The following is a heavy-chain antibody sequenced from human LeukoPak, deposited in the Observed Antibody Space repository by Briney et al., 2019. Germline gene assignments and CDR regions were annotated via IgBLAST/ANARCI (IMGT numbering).Heavy chain of an antibody. Sequence: PGGSLRLSCAASGFTFDDYAMHWVRQAPGKGLEWVSGISWNSGSIGYADSVKGRFTISRDNAKNSLYLQMNSLRAEDTALYYCARGIAAAGSYWGQGIRVTVSS. D-gene: IGHD6-13*01. V-gene: IGHV3-9*01. CDR2: ISWNSGSI. CDR1: GFTFDDYA. J-gene: IGHJ4*02. CDR3: ARGIAAAGSY.